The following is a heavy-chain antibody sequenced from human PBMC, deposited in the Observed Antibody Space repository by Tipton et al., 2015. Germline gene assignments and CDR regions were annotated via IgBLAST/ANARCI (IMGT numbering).Heavy chain of an antibody. D-gene: IGHD3-9*01. CDR1: GFTFSPYS. V-gene: IGHV3-48*01. J-gene: IGHJ4*02. Sequence: SLRLSCAVSGFTFSPYSFNWVRQAPGKGLEWVAYIGSSPTTIYYADSVKGRFTISRDNAKNSLYLQMNSLRAEDTAVYYCARAGSYYDVLTGYYHPFDNWGQGTLVTVSS. CDR2: IGSSPTTI. CDR3: ARAGSYYDVLTGYYHPFDN.